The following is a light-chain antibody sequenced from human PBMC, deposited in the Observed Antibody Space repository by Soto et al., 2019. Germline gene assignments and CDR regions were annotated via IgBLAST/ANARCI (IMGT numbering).Light chain of an antibody. CDR3: QQYNSYRRT. V-gene: IGKV1-5*03. J-gene: IGKJ1*01. CDR1: QSISSW. Sequence: DIRMTQSPSTLSASVGDRVTITCRASQSISSWLAWYQQKPGKAPKLLIYKASSLESGVPSRFSGSGSGTELTLTISRLQPDDFATYYCQQYNSYRRTFGQGTKVEIK. CDR2: KAS.